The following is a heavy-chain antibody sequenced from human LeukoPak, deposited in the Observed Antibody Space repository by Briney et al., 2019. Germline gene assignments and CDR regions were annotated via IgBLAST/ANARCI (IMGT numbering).Heavy chain of an antibody. Sequence: ASVKVSCKASGYTFASYSITWVRQAPGQGLEWMGWISGYNGNTNYAQKLQGRLTMTTDTSTSTAYMGLRSLRSDDTAMYYCVRGAAGAVAGTWFDPWGQGTLVTVSS. V-gene: IGHV1-18*01. J-gene: IGHJ5*02. CDR3: VRGAAGAVAGTWFDP. CDR2: ISGYNGNT. CDR1: GYTFASYS. D-gene: IGHD6-19*01.